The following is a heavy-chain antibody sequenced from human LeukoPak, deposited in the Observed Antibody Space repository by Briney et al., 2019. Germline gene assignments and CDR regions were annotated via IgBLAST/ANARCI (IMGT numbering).Heavy chain of an antibody. J-gene: IGHJ3*02. CDR2: ISDRDGST. D-gene: IGHD3-10*01. CDR1: GFTFSSYA. CDR3: AKDYKGRFGELIAFDI. Sequence: GGSLRLSCAASGFTFSSYAMSWVRQAPGKGLEWVSTISDRDGSTYYVGAVKGRFTISRDNSKNTLYLQMNSLRAEDTAVYYCAKDYKGRFGELIAFDIWGQGTMVTVSS. V-gene: IGHV3-23*01.